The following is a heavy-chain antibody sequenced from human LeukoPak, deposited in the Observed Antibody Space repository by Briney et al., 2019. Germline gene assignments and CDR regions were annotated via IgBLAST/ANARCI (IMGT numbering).Heavy chain of an antibody. V-gene: IGHV4-39*07. CDR2: IYYSGST. CDR1: GGSIISSSSSSYY. J-gene: IGHJ3*02. Sequence: SGTLSLTCTVSGGSIISSSSSSYYWGWIRQPPGKGLEWVGAIYYSGSTYYNPSLKSRVTILVDTSKNQFSLKLSSVTAADTAVYYCARVNWKAAVMAFDIWGQGTMVTVSS. D-gene: IGHD1-1*01. CDR3: ARVNWKAAVMAFDI.